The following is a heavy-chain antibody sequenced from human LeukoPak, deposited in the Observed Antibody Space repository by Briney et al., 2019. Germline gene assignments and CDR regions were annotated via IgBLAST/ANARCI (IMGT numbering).Heavy chain of an antibody. CDR1: GFTFSSYG. J-gene: IGHJ4*02. V-gene: IGHV3-30*18. Sequence: PGRSLRLSCAASGFTFSSYGMHWVRQAPGKGLEWVAVISYDGSNKYYADSVKGRFTISRDNSKNTLYLQMNSLRAEDTAVYYCSKIPATDHDSWGQGTLVTVSS. CDR3: SKIPATDHDS. D-gene: IGHD2-2*01. CDR2: ISYDGSNK.